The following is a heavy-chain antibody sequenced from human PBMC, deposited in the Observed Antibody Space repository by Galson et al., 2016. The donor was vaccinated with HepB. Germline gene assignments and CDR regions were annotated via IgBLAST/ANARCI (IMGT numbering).Heavy chain of an antibody. D-gene: IGHD1-1*01. CDR2: ISTRRTK. CDR3: AKERLVRRIFDH. V-gene: IGHV3-23*01. CDR1: GFVFSNFG. J-gene: IGHJ4*02. Sequence: SLRLSCAASGFVFSNFGLSWVRQAPEKGLEWVASISTRRTKYYSDSVQRRFTISRDNSTNTLYLQTNGLRAEDTAVYYCAKERLVRRIFDHWGQGTLLTVSS.